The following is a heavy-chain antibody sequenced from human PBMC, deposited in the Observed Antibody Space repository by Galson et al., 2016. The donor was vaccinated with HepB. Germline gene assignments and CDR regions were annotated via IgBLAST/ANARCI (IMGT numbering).Heavy chain of an antibody. CDR1: GFSLPSRTVG. CDR2: VFGHNDK. V-gene: IGHV2-5*01. D-gene: IGHD3-16*01. Sequence: PALVKPTQTLTLTCTFSGFSLPSRTVGVGWIRQPPGKALEWLALVFGHNDKFYRSSLTGRLSVTPDPAKHRTVLVMTNMDPLDAGTYFCAHVKAVMALGGIFSYYFHSWGQGALVTVSS. CDR3: AHVKAVMALGGIFSYYFHS. J-gene: IGHJ4*02.